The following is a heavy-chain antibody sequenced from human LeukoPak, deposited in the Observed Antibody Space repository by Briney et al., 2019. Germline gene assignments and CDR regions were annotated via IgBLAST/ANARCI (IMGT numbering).Heavy chain of an antibody. CDR2: INPDNGGA. V-gene: IGHV1-2*02. CDR1: AYTFTDYY. Sequence: ASVKVSCRTYAYTFTDYYVHWVRQAPGQGLEWLGWINPDNGGAHFAPKFQGRVTMTRDTSISTAYMELSRLRSDDTAVYYCARAPVLLWFGELSFNWFDPWGQGTLVTVSS. CDR3: ARAPVLLWFGELSFNWFDP. J-gene: IGHJ5*02. D-gene: IGHD3-10*01.